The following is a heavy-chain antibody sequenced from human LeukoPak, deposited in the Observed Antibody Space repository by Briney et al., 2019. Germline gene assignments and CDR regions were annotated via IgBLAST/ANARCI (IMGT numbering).Heavy chain of an antibody. CDR3: VSFYETY. CDR1: GFTFTSYA. CDR2: ISSSSRDI. V-gene: IGHV3-21*01. D-gene: IGHD2-2*01. Sequence: PGGSLRLSCAASGFTFTSYAMNWVRQAPGKGLEWVSSISSSSRDINYADSVKGRFTISRDNAWNSLYLQMNSLRAEDTAVYYCVSFYETYWGRGTLVTVSS. J-gene: IGHJ4*02.